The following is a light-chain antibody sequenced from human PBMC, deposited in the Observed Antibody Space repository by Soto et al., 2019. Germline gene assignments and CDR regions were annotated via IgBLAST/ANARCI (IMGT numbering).Light chain of an antibody. CDR1: SSDIGGYNY. CDR3: SSYATSIGV. V-gene: IGLV2-14*03. Sequence: QSALTQPASVSGSPGQSITISCTGSSSDIGGYNYVSWYQQYPGKAPKLLIYEVSNRPSGVSNRFSGSKSGNTASLTISGLQAEDEADYYCSSYATSIGVFGGGTKVTV. J-gene: IGLJ3*02. CDR2: EVS.